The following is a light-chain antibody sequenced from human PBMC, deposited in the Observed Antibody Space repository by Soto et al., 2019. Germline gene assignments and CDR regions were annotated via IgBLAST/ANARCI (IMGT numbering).Light chain of an antibody. Sequence: SSVLTQPPSVSVAPGGTARITCAGNNIRSKSVHWYQQKAGQAPVMAIFSDSVRPSGIPERFSGSNYENTATLTITRVEAGDEADYYCQVWDSSSDVVFGGGTKLTVL. V-gene: IGLV3-21*04. CDR3: QVWDSSSDVV. CDR1: NIRSKS. J-gene: IGLJ2*01. CDR2: SDS.